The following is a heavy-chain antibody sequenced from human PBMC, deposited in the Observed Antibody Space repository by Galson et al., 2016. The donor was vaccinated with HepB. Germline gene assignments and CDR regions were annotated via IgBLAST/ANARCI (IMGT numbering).Heavy chain of an antibody. CDR3: AFTTGVYYLDY. D-gene: IGHD7-27*01. CDR2: INHRGSI. Sequence: SETLSPTCAVYGGSFSGYYWSWIRQHPGKGLEWIGEINHRGSINYNPSLKSRVTVSADASKNQFSLKMSSVTAADTALYYCAFTTGVYYLDYWGQGTLVTVSS. J-gene: IGHJ4*02. V-gene: IGHV4-34*01. CDR1: GGSFSGYY.